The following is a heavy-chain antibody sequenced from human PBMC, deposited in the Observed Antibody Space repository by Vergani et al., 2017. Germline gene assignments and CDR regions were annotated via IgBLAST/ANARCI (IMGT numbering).Heavy chain of an antibody. V-gene: IGHV1-2*02. CDR2: ISPKTGDT. J-gene: IGHJ5*01. Sequence: QVQLMQSGPVMKKPGGSMKVSCQASESTFSDYNIHWVRQAPGQGLQWMGWISPKTGDTEYLQRFQDRVTMTKAASTKTVYLKMTRLTSDDTAIYYCAHSWNFGRRDWFDSWGPGTLVTVSS. CDR1: ESTFSDYN. D-gene: IGHD1-26*01. CDR3: AHSWNFGRRDWFDS.